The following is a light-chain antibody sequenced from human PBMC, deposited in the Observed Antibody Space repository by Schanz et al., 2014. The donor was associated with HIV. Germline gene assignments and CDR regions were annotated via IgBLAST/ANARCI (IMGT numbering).Light chain of an antibody. J-gene: IGKJ1*01. Sequence: EIVLTQSPGTLSLFPGERAALSCRASQTITSNFLAWYQQRPGQAPRLLIYGASNRATGVPDRFSGSGSGTDFILTISRLEPEDYAVYYCQQYGSPPWTFGQGTKVEV. CDR1: QTITSNF. CDR2: GAS. V-gene: IGKV3-20*01. CDR3: QQYGSPPWT.